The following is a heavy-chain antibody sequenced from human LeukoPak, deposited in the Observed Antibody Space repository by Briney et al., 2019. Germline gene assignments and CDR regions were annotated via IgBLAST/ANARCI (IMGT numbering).Heavy chain of an antibody. CDR1: GGSISSGDYY. D-gene: IGHD3-3*01. J-gene: IGHJ6*03. CDR3: ARAGSEIEKGFLEWSPPYSGYYYMDV. CDR2: IYYSGST. Sequence: SETLSLTCTVSGGSISSGDYYWSWIRQPPGKGLEWIGYIYYSGSTYYNPSLKSRVTISVDTSKNQLSLKLSSVTAADTAVYYCARAGSEIEKGFLEWSPPYSGYYYMDVWGKGTTVTVSS. V-gene: IGHV4-30-4*08.